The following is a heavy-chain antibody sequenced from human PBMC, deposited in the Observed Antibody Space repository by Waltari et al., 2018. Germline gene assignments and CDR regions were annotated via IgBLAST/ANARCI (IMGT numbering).Heavy chain of an antibody. J-gene: IGHJ4*02. Sequence: EVQLVESGGGWVQPGGSLRLSCAAPGFTFSRDSMSWRPQPPGKRLEWVATISGSGSSTYDADSVKSRFTICRDNSKKMLYLQMNSLRAEDTAVYYCAKGVYEWEINYFDDWGQGTLVTVSS. CDR1: GFTFSRDS. V-gene: IGHV3-23*04. CDR2: ISGSGSST. CDR3: AKGVYEWEINYFDD. D-gene: IGHD6-19*01.